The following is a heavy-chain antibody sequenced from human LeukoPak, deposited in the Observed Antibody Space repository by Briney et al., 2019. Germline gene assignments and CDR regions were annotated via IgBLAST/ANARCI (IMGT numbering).Heavy chain of an antibody. D-gene: IGHD4-17*01. CDR2: ISGSGDST. V-gene: IGHV3-23*01. J-gene: IGHJ4*02. Sequence: GGSLRLSCAASGFAFSNYAMSWVRQAPGKGLEWVSAISGSGDSTYYADSVKGRFTISRDNSKNTLYLQLNSLRAEDTAVYYCAKVTVTGSSLVDYWGQGTLVTVSS. CDR1: GFAFSNYA. CDR3: AKVTVTGSSLVDY.